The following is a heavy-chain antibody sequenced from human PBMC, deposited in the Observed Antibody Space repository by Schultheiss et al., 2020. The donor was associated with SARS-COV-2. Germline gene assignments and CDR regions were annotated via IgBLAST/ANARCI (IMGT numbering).Heavy chain of an antibody. D-gene: IGHD5-24*01. J-gene: IGHJ3*02. V-gene: IGHV3-7*03. CDR1: GFTFSSYW. Sequence: ESLKISCAASGFTFSSYWMSWVRQAPGKGLEWVANIKQDGSEKYYVDSVKGRFTISRDNAKNSLYLQMNSLRAEDTAVYYCARVSRMNRDGYNLDAFDIWGQGTMVTVSS. CDR3: ARVSRMNRDGYNLDAFDI. CDR2: IKQDGSEK.